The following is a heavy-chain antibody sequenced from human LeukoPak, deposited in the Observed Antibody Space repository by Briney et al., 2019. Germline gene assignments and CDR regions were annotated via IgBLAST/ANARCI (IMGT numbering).Heavy chain of an antibody. Sequence: GASVKVSFKASGYTFTGYYMHWVRQAPGQGLEWMGWINPNSGGTNYAQKFQGRVTMTRDTSISTAYMDLSRLTSDDTAVYYCAPTATYSSGWFYFDYWGQGTLVTVSS. D-gene: IGHD6-19*01. V-gene: IGHV1-2*02. CDR2: INPNSGGT. J-gene: IGHJ4*02. CDR3: APTATYSSGWFYFDY. CDR1: GYTFTGYY.